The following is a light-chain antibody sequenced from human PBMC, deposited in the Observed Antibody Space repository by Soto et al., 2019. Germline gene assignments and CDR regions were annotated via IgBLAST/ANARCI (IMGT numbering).Light chain of an antibody. V-gene: IGLV2-14*01. Sequence: QSVLTQPASVSGSPGQSITISCTGTISDFVVYNYVSWYQQHPGKAPKLMIYGVSNRPSGVSNRFSGSKSGNTASLTISGLHAAEEADSPCRSHTISSALQVFGTGTKVTVL. J-gene: IGLJ1*01. CDR3: RSHTISSALQV. CDR2: GVS. CDR1: ISDFVVYNY.